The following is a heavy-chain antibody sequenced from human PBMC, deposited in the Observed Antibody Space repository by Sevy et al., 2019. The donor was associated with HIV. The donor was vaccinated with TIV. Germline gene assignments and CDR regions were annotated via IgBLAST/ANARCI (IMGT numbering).Heavy chain of an antibody. V-gene: IGHV3-64D*06. CDR1: GFTFSSYA. CDR2: ISSSGGST. J-gene: IGHJ5*02. CDR3: VKDPRDDIVVVPAVTWLDP. Sequence: GGSLRLSCSASGFTFSSYAMHWVRQAPGKGLEYVSAISSSGGSTSYADSVKGRFTISRDNSKNTLYLQMSSLRAEDTAVYYSVKDPRDDIVVVPAVTWLDPWGQGTLVTVSS. D-gene: IGHD2-2*01.